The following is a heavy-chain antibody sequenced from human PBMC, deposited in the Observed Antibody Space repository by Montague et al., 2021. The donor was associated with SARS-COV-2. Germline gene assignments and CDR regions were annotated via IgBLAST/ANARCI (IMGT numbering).Heavy chain of an antibody. D-gene: IGHD3-10*01. Sequence: SETLSLTCTVSGGSISSSSYYWGWIRQPPGKGLEWIGSINYSGSTYYNPSLKSRVTISVDTSKNQFSLKLSSVTAADTAVYYCASARVYGSGSYYNAFLLVGYWGQGTLVTVSS. CDR1: GGSISSSSYY. J-gene: IGHJ4*02. CDR2: INYSGST. CDR3: ASARVYGSGSYYNAFLLVGY. V-gene: IGHV4-39*01.